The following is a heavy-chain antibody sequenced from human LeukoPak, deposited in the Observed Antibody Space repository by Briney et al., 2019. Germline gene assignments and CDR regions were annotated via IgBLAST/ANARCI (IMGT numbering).Heavy chain of an antibody. CDR2: ISSGGSPI. J-gene: IGHJ3*02. CDR3: VRAVPAAILGAFDI. D-gene: IGHD2-2*02. V-gene: IGHV3-11*04. Sequence: GGSLRLSCAASGFTFSDYYMSWIRQAPGKGREWVSYISSGGSPIYYADSVKGRFTISRDNAKKSLYLQINSLRAEDTAVYYCVRAVPAAILGAFDIWGQGTMVTVSS. CDR1: GFTFSDYY.